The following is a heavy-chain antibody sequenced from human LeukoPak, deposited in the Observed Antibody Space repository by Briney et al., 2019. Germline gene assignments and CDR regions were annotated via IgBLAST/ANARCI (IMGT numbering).Heavy chain of an antibody. D-gene: IGHD5-12*01. V-gene: IGHV1-69*13. CDR2: IIPIFGTA. CDR3: ASHSGSSYYFDY. J-gene: IGHJ4*02. CDR1: GGTFSSYA. Sequence: SVKVSCKASGGTFSSYAISWVRQAPGQGLEWMGGIIPIFGTANYAQKFQGRVTNTADESTSTAYMELSSLRSEDTAVYYCASHSGSSYYFDYWGQGTLVTVSS.